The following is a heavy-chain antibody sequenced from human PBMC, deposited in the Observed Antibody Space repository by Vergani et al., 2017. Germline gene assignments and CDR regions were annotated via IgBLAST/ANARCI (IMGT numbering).Heavy chain of an antibody. Sequence: EVQLVESGGGLAQPGRSLRLSCAASGFTFDDYAMHWVRQAPGKGLEWVSGISGSGGSTYYADSVKGRFTISRDNAKNSLYLQMNSLRAEDTALYYCARVGWYNHGMDVWGQGTTVTVSS. J-gene: IGHJ6*02. CDR3: ARVGWYNHGMDV. V-gene: IGHV3-9*01. CDR2: ISGSGGST. CDR1: GFTFDDYA. D-gene: IGHD6-19*01.